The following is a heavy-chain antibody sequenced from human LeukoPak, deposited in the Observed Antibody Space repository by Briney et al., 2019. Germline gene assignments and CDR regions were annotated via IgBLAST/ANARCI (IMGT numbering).Heavy chain of an antibody. CDR2: ISSSSSYI. CDR3: ARLGYGSESYYFDY. J-gene: IGHJ4*02. CDR1: GFTFSSYA. V-gene: IGHV3-21*01. Sequence: PGGSLRLSCAASGFTFSSYAMSWVRQAPGKGLEWVSSISSSSSYIYYADSVKGRFTISRDNAKNSLYLQMNSLRAEDTAVYYCARLGYGSESYYFDYWGQGTLVTVSS. D-gene: IGHD5-18*01.